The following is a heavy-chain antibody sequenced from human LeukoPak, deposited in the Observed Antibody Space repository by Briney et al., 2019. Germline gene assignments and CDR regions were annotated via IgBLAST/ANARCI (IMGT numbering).Heavy chain of an antibody. Sequence: PGGSLRLSCAASGFTFSSYSMNWVRQAPGKGLEWVSSISSSSSYIYYADSVKGRFTISRDNAKNSLYLQMNSLRAEDTAVYYCASLTSAGAGYSSFYWYFDLWGRGTLVTVSS. CDR1: GFTFSSYS. V-gene: IGHV3-21*01. D-gene: IGHD6-13*01. J-gene: IGHJ2*01. CDR2: ISSSSSYI. CDR3: ASLTSAGAGYSSFYWYFDL.